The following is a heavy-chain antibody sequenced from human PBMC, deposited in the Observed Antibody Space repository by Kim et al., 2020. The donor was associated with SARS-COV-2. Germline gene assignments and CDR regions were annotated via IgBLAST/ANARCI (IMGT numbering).Heavy chain of an antibody. D-gene: IGHD3-10*01. V-gene: IGHV3-15*01. CDR1: GFTFSNAW. CDR3: TTDCYYYGSGSYRGSADY. Sequence: GGSLRLSCAASGFTFSNAWMSWVRQAPGKGLEWVGRIKSKTDGGTTDYAVTGKGRFTISRDDSKNTLYLQMNSLKNEDTAVYYCTTDCYYYGSGSYRGSADYWGQGTLVTVSS. J-gene: IGHJ4*02. CDR2: IKSKTDGGTT.